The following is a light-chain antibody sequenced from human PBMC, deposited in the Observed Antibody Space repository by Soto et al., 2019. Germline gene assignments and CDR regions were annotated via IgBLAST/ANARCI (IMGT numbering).Light chain of an antibody. CDR1: QSVSSN. V-gene: IGKV3-15*01. J-gene: IGKJ1*01. CDR3: QQYNNWPRT. CDR2: GAS. Sequence: EKMMTESPPPLFFCFGGKENPSSGGRQSVSSNLAWYQQKPGQAPRLLISGASTRATGVTARFSGSGSGTEFTLTISSLESEDFAVYYCQQYNNWPRTFGQGTKVDIK.